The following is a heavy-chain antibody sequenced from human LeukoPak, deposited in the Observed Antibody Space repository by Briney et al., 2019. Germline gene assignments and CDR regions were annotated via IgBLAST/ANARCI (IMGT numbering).Heavy chain of an antibody. Sequence: GGSLRLSCAASGLIFSSYSMNWVRQAPGKGLEWVSSISSAGSYIYYADSVKGRFTISRDNAKNSLYLQMSGLRAEDTAVYYCARGLSYADYWGQGTLVTVSS. D-gene: IGHD5-18*01. CDR2: ISSAGSYI. CDR1: GLIFSSYS. J-gene: IGHJ4*02. V-gene: IGHV3-21*01. CDR3: ARGLSYADY.